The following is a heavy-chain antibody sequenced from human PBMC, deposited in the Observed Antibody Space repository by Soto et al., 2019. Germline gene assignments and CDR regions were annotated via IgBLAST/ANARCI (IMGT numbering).Heavy chain of an antibody. CDR1: GFAFSSQH. CDR3: AKDRPQGRYYYYYMDV. Sequence: GGSLRLSCAASGFAFSSQHMHWVRQAPGKGLEYVAIITNGGGSTYYADSAKGRFTISRDNSKNTLYLQMNSLRAEDTAVYYCAKDRPQGRYYYYYMDVWGKGTTVTVSS. CDR2: ITNGGGST. J-gene: IGHJ6*03. D-gene: IGHD6-6*01. V-gene: IGHV3-23*01.